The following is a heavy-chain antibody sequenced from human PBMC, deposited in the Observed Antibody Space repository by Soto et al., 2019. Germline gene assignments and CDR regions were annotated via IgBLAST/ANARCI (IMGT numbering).Heavy chain of an antibody. CDR1: GFSVSRNY. CDR3: ARVPGRL. V-gene: IGHV3-53*02. J-gene: IGHJ4*02. CDR2: VYSGGAT. D-gene: IGHD3-10*01. Sequence: QLVETGGGLIQPGTSLTLSCAASGFSVSRNYMTWVRQAPGKGLEWVSFVYSGGATFYADYVKGRFILSRDDSQNTMYRQMNNMRDEDTAVYYCARVPGRLWGRGTLVTVAS.